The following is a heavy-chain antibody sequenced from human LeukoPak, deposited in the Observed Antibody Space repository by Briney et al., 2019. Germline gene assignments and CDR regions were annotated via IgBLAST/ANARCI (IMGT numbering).Heavy chain of an antibody. Sequence: ASVKVFCKASGYTFTSYYMHWVRQAPGQGLEWMGIINPSGGSTSYAQKFQGRVTMTRDMSTSTVYMELSSLRSEDTAVYYCARKTGTLIDYWGQGTLVTVSS. CDR1: GYTFTSYY. V-gene: IGHV1-46*01. CDR2: INPSGGST. D-gene: IGHD1-1*01. J-gene: IGHJ4*02. CDR3: ARKTGTLIDY.